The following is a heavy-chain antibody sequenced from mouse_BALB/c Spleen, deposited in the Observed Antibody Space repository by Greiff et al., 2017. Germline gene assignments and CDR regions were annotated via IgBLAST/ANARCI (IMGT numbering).Heavy chain of an antibody. V-gene: IGHV1-7*01. J-gene: IGHJ4*01. D-gene: IGHD1-1*01. CDR1: GYTFTSYW. Sequence: QVQLKQSGAELAKPGASVKMSCKASGYTFTSYWMHWVKQRPGQGLEWIGYINPSTGYTEYNQKFKDKATLTADKSSSTAYMQLSSLTSEDSAVYYCARVYGIAMDYWGQGTSVTVSS. CDR3: ARVYGIAMDY. CDR2: INPSTGYT.